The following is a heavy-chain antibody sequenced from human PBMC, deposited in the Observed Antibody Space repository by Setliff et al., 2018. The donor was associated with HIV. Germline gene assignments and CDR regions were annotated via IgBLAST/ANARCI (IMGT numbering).Heavy chain of an antibody. CDR2: INPNSGGT. CDR3: ARVEYYYDSSGYYYDY. Sequence: ASVKVSCKASGYTFTGYYMHWVRQAPGQGLEWMGWINPNSGGTNYAQKFQGWVTMTRDTSTSTVYMELSSLRSEDTAVYYCARVEYYYDSSGYYYDYWGQGTLVTVSS. V-gene: IGHV1-2*04. CDR1: GYTFTGYY. D-gene: IGHD3-22*01. J-gene: IGHJ4*02.